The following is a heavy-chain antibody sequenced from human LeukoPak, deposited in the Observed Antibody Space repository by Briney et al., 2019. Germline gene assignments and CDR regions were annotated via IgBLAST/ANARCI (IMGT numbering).Heavy chain of an antibody. V-gene: IGHV3-9*01. CDR1: GFTFDDYA. D-gene: IGHD3-10*01. J-gene: IGHJ4*02. CDR3: AKDIGLNFPSSGFYY. Sequence: PGRSLRLSCAASGFTFDDYAMHWVRQAPGKGLEWVSGISWNSGSIGYADSVKGRFTISRDNAKNSLYLQMNSLRAEDTSLYYCAKDIGLNFPSSGFYYWGQGTLVTVSS. CDR2: ISWNSGSI.